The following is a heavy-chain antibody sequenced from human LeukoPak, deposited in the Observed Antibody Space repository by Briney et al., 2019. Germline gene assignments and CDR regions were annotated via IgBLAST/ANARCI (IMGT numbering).Heavy chain of an antibody. J-gene: IGHJ4*02. CDR2: IYQSGST. CDR3: ARCVPAAINFDY. V-gene: IGHV4-4*02. D-gene: IGHD2-2*02. Sequence: SETLSLTCTISGGSISHSYWWSWVRQTPEKGLEWIGEIYQSGSTNYNPSLKTRVSMSVDKSKNQISLTLKSVTAADTAVYYCARCVPAAINFDYWGQGTLVTVSS. CDR1: GGSISHSYW.